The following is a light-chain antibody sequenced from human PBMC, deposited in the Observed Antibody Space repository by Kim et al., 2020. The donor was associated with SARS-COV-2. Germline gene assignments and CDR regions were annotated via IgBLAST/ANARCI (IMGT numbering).Light chain of an antibody. J-gene: IGKJ1*01. CDR2: GAS. CDR1: PSVSKN. Sequence: SRGESAHLSCRASPSVSKNLAGYQQKPGQAPRLLIYGASTRATGIPARFSGSGSGTEFTLTISSLQSEDSAVYYCQQYDDWPPWTFGQGTKVEIK. CDR3: QQYDDWPPWT. V-gene: IGKV3-15*01.